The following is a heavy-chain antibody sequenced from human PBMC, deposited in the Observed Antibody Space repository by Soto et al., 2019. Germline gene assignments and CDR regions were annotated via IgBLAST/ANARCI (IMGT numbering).Heavy chain of an antibody. J-gene: IGHJ4*02. D-gene: IGHD6-19*01. CDR1: GGTFSSYA. CDR3: ARENQINSSGWPDPLAY. V-gene: IGHV1-69*12. CDR2: LIPIFGTA. Sequence: QVQLVQSGAEVKKPGSSVKVSCKASGGTFSSYAISWVRQAPGQGLEWMGGLIPIFGTANYAQKFQGRVTITADESTSTAYMELRSLRSEDTAVYYCARENQINSSGWPDPLAYWGQGTLATVAS.